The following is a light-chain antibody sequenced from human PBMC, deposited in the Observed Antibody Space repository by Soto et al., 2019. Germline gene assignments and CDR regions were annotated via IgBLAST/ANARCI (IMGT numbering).Light chain of an antibody. CDR1: SGHSTYI. V-gene: IGLV4-60*02. Sequence: QPVLTQSSSASASLGSSVKLTCTLSSGHSTYIIAWHQQQPGKAPRFLMTLDRSGSYNRGSGVPDRFSGSSSGAARYLTISHLQVEDEGDYYCEYRYSNTHKVFGGGTKLTVL. CDR3: EYRYSNTHKV. J-gene: IGLJ3*02. CDR2: LDRSGSY.